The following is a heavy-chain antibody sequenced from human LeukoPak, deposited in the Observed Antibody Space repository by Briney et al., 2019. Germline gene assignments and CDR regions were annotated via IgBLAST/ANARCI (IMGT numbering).Heavy chain of an antibody. CDR2: INPSGGST. CDR1: GYTFTSYG. V-gene: IGHV1-46*01. D-gene: IGHD6-19*01. CDR3: ARGNSSGWDTYYMDV. Sequence: ASVKVSCKASGYTFTSYGISWVRQAPGQGLEWMGIINPSGGSTSYAQKFQGRVTMTRDMSTSTVYMELSSLRSEDTAVYYCARGNSSGWDTYYMDVWGKGTTVTVSS. J-gene: IGHJ6*03.